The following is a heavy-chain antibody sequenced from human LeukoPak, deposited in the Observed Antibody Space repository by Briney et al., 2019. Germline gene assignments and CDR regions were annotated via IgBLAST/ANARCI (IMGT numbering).Heavy chain of an antibody. CDR1: GGSISSGGYY. CDR2: IYYSGST. CDR3: PRDYSSTVGDYFDY. D-gene: IGHD1-14*01. J-gene: IGHJ4*02. Sequence: PSETLSLTCTVSGGSISSGGYYWSWIRQHPGKGLEWIGYIYYSGSTYYNPSLKSRVTISVDTSKNQFSLKLSSVTAADTAVYYCPRDYSSTVGDYFDYWGQGTLVTVSS. V-gene: IGHV4-31*03.